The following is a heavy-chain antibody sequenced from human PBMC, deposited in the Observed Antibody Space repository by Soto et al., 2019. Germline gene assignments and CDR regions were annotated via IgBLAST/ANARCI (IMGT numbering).Heavy chain of an antibody. V-gene: IGHV4-34*01. D-gene: IGHD3-16*01. CDR3: ARGARMGAYYFDY. CDR2: INHSGST. CDR1: GGSFSGYY. Sequence: TSETLSLTCAVYGGSFSGYYWSWVRQPPGKGLEWIGEINHSGSTNYNPSLKSRVTISVDTSKNQFSLKLSSVTAADTAVYYCARGARMGAYYFDYWGQGTLVTVSS. J-gene: IGHJ4*02.